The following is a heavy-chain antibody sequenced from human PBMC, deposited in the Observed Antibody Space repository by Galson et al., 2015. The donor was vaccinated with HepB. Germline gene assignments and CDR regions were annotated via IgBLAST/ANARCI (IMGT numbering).Heavy chain of an antibody. J-gene: IGHJ4*02. V-gene: IGHV1-2*02. CDR2: INPNSGGT. Sequence: SVKVSCKASGYTFTGYYMHWVQQAPGQGLEWMGWINPNSGGTNYAQKFQGRVTMTRDTSISTAYMELSRLRSDDTAVYYCARVGGLAYCSSTSCYTGLGYWGQGTLVTVSS. CDR3: ARVGGLAYCSSTSCYTGLGY. D-gene: IGHD2-2*02. CDR1: GYTFTGYY.